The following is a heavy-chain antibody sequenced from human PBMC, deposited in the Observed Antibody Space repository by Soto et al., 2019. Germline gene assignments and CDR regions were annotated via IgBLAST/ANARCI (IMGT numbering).Heavy chain of an antibody. CDR3: ARDKRYSYGYGMDV. CDR1: GGSVSSGSYY. V-gene: IGHV4-61*01. D-gene: IGHD5-18*01. CDR2: IYYSGST. J-gene: IGHJ6*02. Sequence: SETLCLTYTVSGGSVSSGSYYWSWIRQPPGKGLEWIGYIYYSGSTNYNPSLKSRVTTSVDTSKNQFSLKLSSVTAADTAVYYCARDKRYSYGYGMDVWGQGTTVTVSS.